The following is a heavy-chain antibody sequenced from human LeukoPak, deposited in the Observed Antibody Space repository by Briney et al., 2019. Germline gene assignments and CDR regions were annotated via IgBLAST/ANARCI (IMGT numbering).Heavy chain of an antibody. CDR2: ISHSGST. CDR3: ARGTKLGGATEWFDP. Sequence: NTSETLSLTCAVYGGSFSGYYWTWIRQPPGKGLEWIGEISHSGSTNYNPSLKSRVTISLDTSKNQFSLKVTSVTAADTAIYYCARGTKLGGATEWFDPWGQGTLVTVSP. V-gene: IGHV4-34*01. CDR1: GGSFSGYY. D-gene: IGHD1-26*01. J-gene: IGHJ5*02.